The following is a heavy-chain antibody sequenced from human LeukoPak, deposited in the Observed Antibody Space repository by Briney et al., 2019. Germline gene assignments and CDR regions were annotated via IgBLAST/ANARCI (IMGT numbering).Heavy chain of an antibody. V-gene: IGHV4-38-2*01. CDR2: IYHSGST. D-gene: IGHD3-22*01. J-gene: IGHJ4*02. CDR3: ARRTPFYYDSSGYYYFDY. CDR1: GYSISSGYY. Sequence: SETLSLTCAVSGYSISSGYYWGWIRQPPGKGLEWIGSIYHSGSTYYNPPLKSRVTISVDTSKNQFSLKLSSVTAADTALYYCARRTPFYYDSSGYYYFDYWGQGTLVTVSS.